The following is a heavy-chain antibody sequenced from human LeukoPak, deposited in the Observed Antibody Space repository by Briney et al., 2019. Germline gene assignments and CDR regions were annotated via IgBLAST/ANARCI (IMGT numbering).Heavy chain of an antibody. J-gene: IGHJ4*02. CDR2: ISSSGSTI. CDR1: GFTFSSYE. CDR3: AKRNHFDS. D-gene: IGHD1-14*01. V-gene: IGHV3-48*03. Sequence: GGSLRLSCAASGFTFSSYEMNWVRQAPGKGLEWVSYISSSGSTIYYADSVKGRFTISRDNSKNTVYLQMNSLRAEDTAVYYCAKRNHFDSWGQGTLVTVSS.